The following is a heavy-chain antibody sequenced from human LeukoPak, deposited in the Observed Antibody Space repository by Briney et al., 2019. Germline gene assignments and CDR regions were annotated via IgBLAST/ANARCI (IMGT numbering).Heavy chain of an antibody. CDR1: GFTFSSYW. CDR2: IKHDGSEK. Sequence: GGSLRLSCAASGFTFSSYWMSWVRQAPGKGLKWVASIKHDGSEKYYVDSVRGRFTISRDNTMNSLYLQMSSLRAEDTAVYYCATDRGWRTSGYYLYYFEYWGQGTLVTFSS. V-gene: IGHV3-7*01. J-gene: IGHJ4*02. CDR3: ATDRGWRTSGYYLYYFEY. D-gene: IGHD3-3*01.